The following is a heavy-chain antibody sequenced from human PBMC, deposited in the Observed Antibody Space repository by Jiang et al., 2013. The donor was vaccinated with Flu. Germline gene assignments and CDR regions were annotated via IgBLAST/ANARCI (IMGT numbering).Heavy chain of an antibody. CDR1: GFTFSGSA. CDR3: TRLVEVYYGSGDDAFDI. J-gene: IGHJ3*02. V-gene: IGHV3-73*01. CDR2: IRSKANSYAT. D-gene: IGHD3-10*01. Sequence: GSLKLSCAASGFTFSGSAMHWVRQASGKGLEWVGRIRSKANSYATAYAASVKGRFTISRDDSKNTAYLQMNSLKTEDTAVYYCTRLVEVYYGSGDDAFDIWGQGTMVTVSS.